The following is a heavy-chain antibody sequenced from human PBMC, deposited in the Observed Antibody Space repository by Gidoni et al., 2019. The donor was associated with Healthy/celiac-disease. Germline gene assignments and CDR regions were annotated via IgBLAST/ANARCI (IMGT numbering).Heavy chain of an antibody. CDR3: ATGLRWAFDI. J-gene: IGHJ3*02. CDR2: FDPEDGET. CDR1: GYTRTELS. Sequence: QVQLVQSGAAVTTPGASVKVSCTVSGYTRTELSMHWVRQAPGKGLEWMGGFDPEDGETSYAQKCQGRVTMTEDTSTDTAYMELSSLRSEDTAVYYCATGLRWAFDIWGQGTMVTVSS. D-gene: IGHD2-15*01. V-gene: IGHV1-24*01.